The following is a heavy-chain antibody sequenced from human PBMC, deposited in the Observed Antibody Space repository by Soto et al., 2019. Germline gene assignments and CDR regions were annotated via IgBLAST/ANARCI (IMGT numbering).Heavy chain of an antibody. CDR2: ISYDGSNK. J-gene: IGHJ4*02. CDR1: GFTCSSYG. V-gene: IGHV3-30*18. CDR3: AKGGWELN. D-gene: IGHD3-10*01. Sequence: QVQLVESGGGVVQPGRSLRLSCAASGFTCSSYGMHWVRQAPGKGLEWVAVISYDGSNKYYADSVKGRFTISRDNSKNTLYLQMNSLRAEDTAVYYCAKGGWELNWGQGTLVTVSS.